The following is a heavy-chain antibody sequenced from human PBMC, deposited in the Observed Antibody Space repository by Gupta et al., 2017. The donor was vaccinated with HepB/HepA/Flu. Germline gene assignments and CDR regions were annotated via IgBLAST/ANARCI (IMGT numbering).Heavy chain of an antibody. D-gene: IGHD6-13*01. CDR1: GFSVRSYW. V-gene: IGHV3-74*01. CDR2: ISSDGSGT. CDR3: GRGRPDGNWDYYMDV. J-gene: IGHJ6*03. Sequence: EVQLVESGGGLVQPGGSLRLSCAASGFSVRSYWMHWVRQAPGKGLVWVSRISSDGSGTRYADSVKGRFTISRDNAKNTLYLQMNSLRAEDTAVYYCGRGRPDGNWDYYMDVWGKGTTVTVSS.